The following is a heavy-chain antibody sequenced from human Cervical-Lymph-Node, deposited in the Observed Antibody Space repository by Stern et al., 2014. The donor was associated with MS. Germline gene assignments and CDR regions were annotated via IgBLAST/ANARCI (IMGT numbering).Heavy chain of an antibody. Sequence: QDQLVQSGAEVKKPGSSVTVSCKASGGTFNNYAISWVRQSHGQGLEWIGGIIPLFGAANYAQRFQGRVTITADKSTQTAYMELTSLRVEDTAVYYCARDSPLIKETAFGAPWGQGTLVTVSS. V-gene: IGHV1-69*14. J-gene: IGHJ5*02. CDR1: GGTFNNYA. CDR2: IIPLFGAA. D-gene: IGHD3-10*01. CDR3: ARDSPLIKETAFGAP.